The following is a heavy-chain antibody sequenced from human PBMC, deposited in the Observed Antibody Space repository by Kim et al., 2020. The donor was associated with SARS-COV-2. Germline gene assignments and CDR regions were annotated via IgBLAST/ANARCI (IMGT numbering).Heavy chain of an antibody. CDR1: GFTFSDYY. CDR2: ISSSSSYT. D-gene: IGHD3-16*01. CDR3: ARGGPRHGGYGDAFDI. V-gene: IGHV3-11*05. J-gene: IGHJ3*02. Sequence: GGSLRLSCAASGFTFSDYYMSWIRQAPGKGLEWVSYISSSSSYTNYADSVKGRFTISRDNAKNSLYLQMNSLRAEDTAVYYCARGGPRHGGYGDAFDIWGQGTMVTVSS.